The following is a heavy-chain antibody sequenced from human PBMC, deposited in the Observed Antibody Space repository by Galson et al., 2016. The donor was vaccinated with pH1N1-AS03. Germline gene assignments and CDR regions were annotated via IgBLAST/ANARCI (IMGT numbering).Heavy chain of an antibody. CDR3: ASPPDYFDTSGYYLYFDY. CDR1: GYSLSDLS. Sequence: SVKVSCKVSGYSLSDLSIHWVRQAPGRGLEWMGGFDLEEDEILYAQKFQGRVTITADESTSTAYMELSSLRYEDTAVYYCASPPDYFDTSGYYLYFDYWGQGTLVTVSS. J-gene: IGHJ4*02. CDR2: FDLEEDEI. D-gene: IGHD3-22*01. V-gene: IGHV1-24*01.